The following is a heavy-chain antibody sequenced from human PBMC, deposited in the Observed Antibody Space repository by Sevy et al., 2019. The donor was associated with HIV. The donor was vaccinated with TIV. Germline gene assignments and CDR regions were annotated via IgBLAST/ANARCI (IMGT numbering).Heavy chain of an antibody. CDR2: IIPIFGTT. D-gene: IGHD2-2*01. CDR3: ARTPILVIPGATDLYFDN. CDR1: GGTFSNYA. Sequence: ASVKVSCKASGGTFSNYALSWARQAPGQGLEWMGGIIPIFGTTNFAQTFQGRVTITEAEFTSTAHMELSSLRSADTAVYYCARTPILVIPGATDLYFDNWGQGTLVTVSS. V-gene: IGHV1-69*13. J-gene: IGHJ4*02.